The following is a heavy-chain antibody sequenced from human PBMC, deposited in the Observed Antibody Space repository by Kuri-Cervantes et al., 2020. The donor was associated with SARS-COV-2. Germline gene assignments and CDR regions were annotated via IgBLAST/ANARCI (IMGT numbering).Heavy chain of an antibody. CDR2: ISYDGSNK. CDR1: GFTFRSYA. Sequence: LTCAASGFTFRSYAMHWVRQSPGKGLEWVAVISYDGSNKYYADSVKGRFTISRDNSKNTLYLQMNSLRAEDTAVYYCAKCGFGLTTGKFYYLGQETLVTVSS. CDR3: AKCGFGLTTGKFYY. D-gene: IGHD4-17*01. V-gene: IGHV3-30*07. J-gene: IGHJ4*02.